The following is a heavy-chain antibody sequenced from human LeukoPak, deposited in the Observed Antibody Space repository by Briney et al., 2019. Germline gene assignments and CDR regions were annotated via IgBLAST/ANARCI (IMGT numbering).Heavy chain of an antibody. CDR1: GDSVSSGNYY. V-gene: IGHV4-61*01. CDR2: MSPSGTT. J-gene: IGHJ4*02. Sequence: SETLSLTCTVSGDSVSSGNYYLSWIRQPPGKGLDWITYMSPSGTTKYNPSLKSRVTISVDTSKNQFSLKLSSVTAADTAVYYCAREVGGNSAFDYWGQGTLVTVSS. D-gene: IGHD4-23*01. CDR3: AREVGGNSAFDY.